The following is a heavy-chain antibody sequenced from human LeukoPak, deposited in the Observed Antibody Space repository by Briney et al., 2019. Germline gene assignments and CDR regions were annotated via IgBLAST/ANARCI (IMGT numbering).Heavy chain of an antibody. CDR1: GYTFTSYD. J-gene: IGHJ4*02. CDR2: ISTYNGNT. V-gene: IGHV1-18*01. Sequence: ASVTVSCKASGYTFTSYDINWVRQATGQGLEWMGWISTYNGNTNYAQKFQGRVTMTTDTSTSTAYMELRSLRSDDTAVYYCARDWSSDYWGQGTLVTVSS. D-gene: IGHD3-3*01. CDR3: ARDWSSDY.